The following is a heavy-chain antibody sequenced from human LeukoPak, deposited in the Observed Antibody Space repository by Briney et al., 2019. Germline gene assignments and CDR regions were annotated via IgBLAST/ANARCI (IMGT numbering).Heavy chain of an antibody. Sequence: TGGSLRLSCAASGFTFSSYSMNWARQAPGKGLEWVSSISSSSSYIYYADSVKGRFTISRDNAKNSLYLQMNSLRAEDTAVYYCARTPAVAGTAPWGQGTLVTVSS. J-gene: IGHJ5*02. V-gene: IGHV3-21*01. CDR1: GFTFSSYS. CDR3: ARTPAVAGTAP. D-gene: IGHD6-19*01. CDR2: ISSSSSYI.